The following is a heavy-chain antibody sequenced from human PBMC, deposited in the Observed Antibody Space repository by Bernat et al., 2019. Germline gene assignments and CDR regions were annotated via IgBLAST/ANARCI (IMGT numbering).Heavy chain of an antibody. J-gene: IGHJ6*02. V-gene: IGHV3-30*03. CDR1: GFTFSSYG. CDR3: ATLYYYDSSGYSLDYYYGMDV. CDR2: ISYDGSNK. Sequence: QVQLVESGGGVVQPGRSLRLSCAASGFTFSSYGMHWVRQAPGKGLEWVAVISYDGSNKYYADSVKGRFTISRDNSKNTLYLQMNSLRAEDTAVYYCATLYYYDSSGYSLDYYYGMDVRGQGTTVTVSS. D-gene: IGHD3-22*01.